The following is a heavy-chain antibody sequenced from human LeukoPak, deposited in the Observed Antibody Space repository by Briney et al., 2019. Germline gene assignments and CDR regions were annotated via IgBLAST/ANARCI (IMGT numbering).Heavy chain of an antibody. CDR2: IYSGGST. V-gene: IGHV3-66*01. Sequence: PGGSLRLSCAASGFTVSSNYMNWVRQAPGKGLEWVSVIYSGGSTYYADSVKGRFTISRDNSKNTLYLQMNSLRAEDTAVYYCARGTFGRYYFDYWGQGTPVTVSS. CDR3: ARGTFGRYYFDY. CDR1: GFTVSSNY. J-gene: IGHJ4*03. D-gene: IGHD3-10*01.